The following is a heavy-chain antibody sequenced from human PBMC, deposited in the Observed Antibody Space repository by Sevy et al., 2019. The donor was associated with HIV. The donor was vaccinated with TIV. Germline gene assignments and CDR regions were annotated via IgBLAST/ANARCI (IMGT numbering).Heavy chain of an antibody. V-gene: IGHV3-30*04. CDR1: EITFSTAI. D-gene: IGHD6-19*01. CDR3: AKEVGTSGRCGYFNY. CDR2: ISYDESK. Sequence: GGSLSLSCAASEITFSTAIIHWVRQAPGKGLEWVAAISYDESKYYADSVKGRLTISRDSSKNTVYLEMSSLRTEDTAVYYCAKEVGTSGRCGYFNYWGQGTLVTVSS. J-gene: IGHJ4*02.